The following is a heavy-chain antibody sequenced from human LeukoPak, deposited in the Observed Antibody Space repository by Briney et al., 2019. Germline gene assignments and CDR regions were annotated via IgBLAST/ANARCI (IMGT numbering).Heavy chain of an antibody. Sequence: PGGSLRLSCAASGFTFSTYAMSWVRQAPGKGPEWVSTIGGATETFYADSVKGRFTISRDDSKNTVYLQMNSLRAEDTAVYYCARGREYSSSPEFAYWGQGTLVTVSS. J-gene: IGHJ4*02. D-gene: IGHD6-6*01. V-gene: IGHV3-23*01. CDR1: GFTFSTYA. CDR3: ARGREYSSSPEFAY. CDR2: IGGATET.